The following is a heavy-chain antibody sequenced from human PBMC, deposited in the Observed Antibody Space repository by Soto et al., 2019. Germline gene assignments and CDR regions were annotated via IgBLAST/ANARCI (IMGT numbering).Heavy chain of an antibody. D-gene: IGHD4-17*01. CDR3: ARVLSYGDYDPPYFDY. CDR2: IYYSGST. CDR1: GGSISSGGYY. Sequence: QVQLQESGPGLVKPSQTLSLTCTVSGGSISSGGYYWSWIRQHPGKGLEWIGYIYYSGSTYYNPSLKSRVTISVDTSKNQFSLKLSSVTAADTSVYYCARVLSYGDYDPPYFDYWGHGTLVTVSS. J-gene: IGHJ4*01. V-gene: IGHV4-31*03.